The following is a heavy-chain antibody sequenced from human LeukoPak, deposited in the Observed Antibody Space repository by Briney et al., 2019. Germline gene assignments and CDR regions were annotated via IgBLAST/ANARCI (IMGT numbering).Heavy chain of an antibody. D-gene: IGHD6-6*01. J-gene: IGHJ4*02. V-gene: IGHV4-4*09. CDR2: IYTSGST. CDR1: GGSISSYY. Sequence: SETLSLTCTVSGGSISSYYWSWTRHPPGKGLEWIGYIYTSGSTNYNPSLKSRVTISVDTSKNQFSLKLSSVTAADTAVYYCARHVKAARHFDYWGQGTLVTVSS. CDR3: ARHVKAARHFDY.